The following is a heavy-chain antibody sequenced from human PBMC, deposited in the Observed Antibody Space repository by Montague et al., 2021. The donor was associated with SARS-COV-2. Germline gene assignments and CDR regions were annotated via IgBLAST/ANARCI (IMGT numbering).Heavy chain of an antibody. J-gene: IGHJ4*02. CDR1: VGCISSGGYD. CDR3: ARVRGLTIFGVVGPFDY. CDR2: IYYSGST. D-gene: IGHD3-3*01. Sequence: TLSLTCTVSVGCISSGGYDWSGIRQHPGKGLEWIGYIYYSGSTYYNPSLKSRVTISVDTSKNQFSLKLSSVTAADTAVHYCARVRGLTIFGVVGPFDYWGQGTLVTVSS. V-gene: IGHV4-31*03.